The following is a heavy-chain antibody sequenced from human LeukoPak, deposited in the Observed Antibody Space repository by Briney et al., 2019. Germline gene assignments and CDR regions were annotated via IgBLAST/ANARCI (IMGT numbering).Heavy chain of an antibody. J-gene: IGHJ3*02. V-gene: IGHV4-59*08. CDR3: ARQDSGTYLNPLDI. CDR1: GGSISSYY. CDR2: IYYTGST. D-gene: IGHD1-26*01. Sequence: SETLSLTCAVSGGSISSYYWSWIRQPPGKGLEWIGYIYYTGSTNYNPSLKSRVTISVDTSKNQLSLKLRSVTAADTAVYYCARQDSGTYLNPLDIWGQGTVVTVSS.